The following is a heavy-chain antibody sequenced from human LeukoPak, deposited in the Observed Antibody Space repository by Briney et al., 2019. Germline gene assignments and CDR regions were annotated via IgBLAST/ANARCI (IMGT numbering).Heavy chain of an antibody. V-gene: IGHV3-33*01. CDR1: GFTFSSCG. CDR3: ARALPGSYYDSSGYYSPDI. Sequence: GGSLRLSCAASGFTFSSCGMHWVRQAPGKGLEWVAVIWYDGSNKHYAGSVKGRFTISRDNSKNTLYLQMNSLRAEDTAVYYCARALPGSYYDSSGYYSPDIWGQGTMVTVSS. J-gene: IGHJ3*02. CDR2: IWYDGSNK. D-gene: IGHD3-22*01.